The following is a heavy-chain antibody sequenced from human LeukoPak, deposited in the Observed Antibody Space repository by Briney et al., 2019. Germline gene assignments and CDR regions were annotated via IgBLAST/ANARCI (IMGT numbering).Heavy chain of an antibody. Sequence: GRSLRLSCAASGFTFSSYGMHWVRQAPGKGLEWVAVISYDGSNKYHADSVKGRFTISRDNSKKTLYLQMNSLRAEDTAVYYCAKDRRVGATGYGMDVWGQGTTVIVSS. CDR1: GFTFSSYG. D-gene: IGHD1-26*01. J-gene: IGHJ6*02. CDR2: ISYDGSNK. CDR3: AKDRRVGATGYGMDV. V-gene: IGHV3-30*18.